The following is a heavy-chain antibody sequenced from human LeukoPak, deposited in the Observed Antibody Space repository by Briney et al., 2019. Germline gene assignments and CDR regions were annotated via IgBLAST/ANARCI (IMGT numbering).Heavy chain of an antibody. J-gene: IGHJ4*02. CDR1: GYRFTSYG. V-gene: IGHV1-18*01. CDR2: ISAYNGNT. D-gene: IGHD3-9*01. Sequence: ASVKVSCKASGYRFTSYGISWVRQAPGQGLEWMGWISAYNGNTNYAQKLQGRVTMTTDTSTSTAYMELRSLRSDDTAVYYCARGGDGDILTGLVFDYWGQGTLVTVSS. CDR3: ARGGDGDILTGLVFDY.